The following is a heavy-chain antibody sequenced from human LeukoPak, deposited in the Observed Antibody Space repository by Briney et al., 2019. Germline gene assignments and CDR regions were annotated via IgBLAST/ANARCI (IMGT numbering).Heavy chain of an antibody. Sequence: SETLSLTGTVSGGSISSGSYYWSWIRQPAGKGLEWIGRIYTSGSTNYNPSLKSRVTISVDTSKNQFSLKLSSVTAADTAVYYCARARIAAMDAFDIWGQGTMVTVSS. CDR3: ARARIAAMDAFDI. CDR1: GGSISSGSYY. V-gene: IGHV4-61*02. CDR2: IYTSGST. D-gene: IGHD6-6*01. J-gene: IGHJ3*02.